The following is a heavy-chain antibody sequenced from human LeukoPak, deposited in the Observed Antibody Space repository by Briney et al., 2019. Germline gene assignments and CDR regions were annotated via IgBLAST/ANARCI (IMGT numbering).Heavy chain of an antibody. CDR2: ISYDGSNK. D-gene: IGHD3-10*01. CDR1: GFTFSSYA. V-gene: IGHV3-30-3*01. CDR3: ARARRGFGESEFGY. J-gene: IGHJ4*02. Sequence: GRSLRLSCAASGFTFSSYAMHWVRQAPGKGLEWVAVISYDGSNKYYADSVKGRFTISRDNSKNTLYLQMNSLRAEDTAVYYCARARRGFGESEFGYWGQGTLVTVSS.